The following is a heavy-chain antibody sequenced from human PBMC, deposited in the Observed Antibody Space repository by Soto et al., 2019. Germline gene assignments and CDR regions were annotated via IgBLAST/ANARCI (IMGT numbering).Heavy chain of an antibody. Sequence: QVQLVQSGAEVKKPGASVKVSCKASGYTFTSYGISWVRQAPGQGLEWMGWISAYNGNTNYAQKLQGRVTMTTDTSTRTANMELRSLRSDDTAVYYCARDHYSGDYGGGFDYWGQGTLVTVSS. J-gene: IGHJ4*02. D-gene: IGHD4-17*01. CDR1: GYTFTSYG. CDR2: ISAYNGNT. V-gene: IGHV1-18*01. CDR3: ARDHYSGDYGGGFDY.